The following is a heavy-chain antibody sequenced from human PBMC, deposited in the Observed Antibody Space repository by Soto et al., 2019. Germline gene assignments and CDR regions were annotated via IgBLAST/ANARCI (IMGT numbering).Heavy chain of an antibody. CDR3: ARAAQPRDYYDGMDV. CDR2: IIPIFGTA. CDR1: GGTFSSYG. V-gene: IGHV1-69*12. J-gene: IGHJ6*02. Sequence: QVQLVQSGAEVKKPGSSVKVSCKASGGTFSSYGISWVRQAPGQGLEWMGGIIPIFGTANYAQKFQGRVTITADEATSTAYMELRSLRSEDTAVYYCARAAQPRDYYDGMDVWGQGTRVTVSS.